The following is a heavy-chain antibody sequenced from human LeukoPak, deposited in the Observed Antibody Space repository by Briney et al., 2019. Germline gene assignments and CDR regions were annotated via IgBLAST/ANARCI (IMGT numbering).Heavy chain of an antibody. J-gene: IGHJ6*02. D-gene: IGHD3-10*01. CDR2: IYYSGST. CDR1: GGSISSYY. Sequence: SETLSLTCTVSGGSISSYYWSWIRQPPGKGLEWIGYIYYSGSTNYNPSLKSRVTISVDTSKNQFSLKLSSVTAADTAVYYCARETIYKGMDVWGQGTTVTVSS. CDR3: ARETIYKGMDV. V-gene: IGHV4-59*01.